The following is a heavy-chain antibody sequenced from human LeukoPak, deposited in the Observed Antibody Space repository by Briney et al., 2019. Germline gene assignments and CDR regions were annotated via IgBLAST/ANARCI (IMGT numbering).Heavy chain of an antibody. J-gene: IGHJ4*02. CDR2: IYYSGST. V-gene: IGHV4-59*08. CDR1: GGSISSYY. Sequence: SETLSLTCTVSGGSISSYYWSWIRQPPGKGLEWIGYIYYSGSTNYNPSLKSRVTISVDTSKNQFSLKLSSVTAADRAVYYCASYGDYVGRNFDYWGQGTLVTVSS. D-gene: IGHD4-17*01. CDR3: ASYGDYVGRNFDY.